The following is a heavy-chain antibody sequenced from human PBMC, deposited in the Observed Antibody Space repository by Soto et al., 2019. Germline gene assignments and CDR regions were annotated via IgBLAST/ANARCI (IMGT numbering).Heavy chain of an antibody. CDR1: GGSISSSSYY. CDR2: IYYSGST. J-gene: IGHJ4*02. Sequence: ASETLSLTCTVSGGSISSSSYYWGWIRQPPGKGLEWIGSIYYSGSTYYNPSLKSRVTISVDTSKNQFSLKLSSVTAADTAVYYCARPGLRDFDYWGQGTLVTVSS. V-gene: IGHV4-39*01. CDR3: ARPGLRDFDY.